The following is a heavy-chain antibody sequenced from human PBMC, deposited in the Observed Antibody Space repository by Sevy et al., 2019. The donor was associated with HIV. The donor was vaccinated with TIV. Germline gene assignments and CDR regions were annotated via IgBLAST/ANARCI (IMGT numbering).Heavy chain of an antibody. CDR2: INPNSGGT. D-gene: IGHD3-16*01. CDR3: ARERLQVWWFDP. CDR1: GYTFTGYY. V-gene: IGHV1-2*06. Sequence: ASVKVSCKASGYTFTGYYMHWVRQAPGQGLEWMGRINPNSGGTNDAQKFQGRVTMTRDTSISTAYMELSRLRSDDTAVYYCARERLQVWWFDPWSQGTLVTVSS. J-gene: IGHJ5*02.